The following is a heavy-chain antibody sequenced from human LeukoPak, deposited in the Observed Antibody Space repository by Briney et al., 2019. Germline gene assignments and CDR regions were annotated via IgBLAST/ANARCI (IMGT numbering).Heavy chain of an antibody. Sequence: GGSLRLSCAASGFTVGSNTMSWVRQAPGKGLEWVSIIYSGGSTSYADSVKGRFTISRDNAKNTVFLQMISLRAEDTAVYYCARDTGWYFDLWGRGTLVTVSS. J-gene: IGHJ2*01. V-gene: IGHV3-66*01. CDR1: GFTVGSNT. CDR3: ARDTGWYFDL. D-gene: IGHD4-17*01. CDR2: IYSGGST.